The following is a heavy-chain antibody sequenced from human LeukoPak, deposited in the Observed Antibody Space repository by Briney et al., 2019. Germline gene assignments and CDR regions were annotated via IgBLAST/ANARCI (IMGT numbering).Heavy chain of an antibody. D-gene: IGHD2-21*01. Sequence: ASVKVSCKASGYTFTGYYIHWVRQAPGQGLEWMGWINPSSGGTDFAQNFQGRVIMTRDTSSSTAYMELSSLRSDDTAVYYCARVPGTYHYWGQGTLVTVS. CDR3: ARVPGTYHY. CDR1: GYTFTGYY. CDR2: INPSSGGT. J-gene: IGHJ4*02. V-gene: IGHV1-2*02.